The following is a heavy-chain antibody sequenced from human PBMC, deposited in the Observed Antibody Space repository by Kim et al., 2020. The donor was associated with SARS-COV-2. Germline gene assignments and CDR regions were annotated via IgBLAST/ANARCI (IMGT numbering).Heavy chain of an antibody. J-gene: IGHJ3*02. V-gene: IGHV4-30-2*01. D-gene: IGHD3-9*01. CDR2: ISHSGST. CDR1: GGSINLNDYS. Sequence: SETLSLTCTVSGGSINLNDYSWSWIRQPPGKGLEWIGYISHSGSTYYNPSLKSRVTISEDRSKRQFYLKLSSVTTADTATYFCARTRDISATNEAFDIWGQGTMVTVSS. CDR3: ARTRDISATNEAFDI.